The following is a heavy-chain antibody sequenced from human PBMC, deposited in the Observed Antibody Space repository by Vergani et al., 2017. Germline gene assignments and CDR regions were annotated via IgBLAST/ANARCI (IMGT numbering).Heavy chain of an antibody. CDR1: GYTFTGYY. D-gene: IGHD2-2*02. Sequence: QVQLVQSGAEVKKPGASVKVSCKASGYTFTGYYMHWVRQAPGQGLEWMGLINPNSGGTNYAQKFQGRVTMTRDTSISTAYMELSRLRSDDTAVYYCAGYCSSTSCYMDYYGMDVWGQGTTVTVSS. V-gene: IGHV1-2*02. CDR2: INPNSGGT. J-gene: IGHJ6*02. CDR3: AGYCSSTSCYMDYYGMDV.